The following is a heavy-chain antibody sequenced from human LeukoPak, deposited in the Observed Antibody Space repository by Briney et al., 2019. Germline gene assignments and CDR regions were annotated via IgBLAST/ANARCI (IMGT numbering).Heavy chain of an antibody. CDR2: ISNDGSAT. CDR3: ARDMDEDYSGNTLDY. J-gene: IGHJ4*02. CDR1: GFTFSHYW. V-gene: IGHV3-74*01. D-gene: IGHD4-23*01. Sequence: GGSLRLSCAASGFTFSHYWMHWVRQAPGKGLVWVSRISNDGSATSHADSVKGRFTISRDNAKNTLYLQMNSLRAEDTAVYYCARDMDEDYSGNTLDYWGRGTLVTVSS.